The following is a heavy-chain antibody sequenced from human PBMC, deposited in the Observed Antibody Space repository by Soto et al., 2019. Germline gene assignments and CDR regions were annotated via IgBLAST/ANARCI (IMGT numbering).Heavy chain of an antibody. J-gene: IGHJ4*02. Sequence: SEALSLTCAVSGGSFTGYYWSWIRQSRDKGLEWIGEITHSGSTSYTPSLKSRVAISVDTSKHHFSLKLISVTAADTAVYYCARGIAATGPFPSFDYWGQGTLVTVSS. D-gene: IGHD6-13*01. V-gene: IGHV4-34*01. CDR1: GGSFTGYY. CDR3: ARGIAATGPFPSFDY. CDR2: ITHSGST.